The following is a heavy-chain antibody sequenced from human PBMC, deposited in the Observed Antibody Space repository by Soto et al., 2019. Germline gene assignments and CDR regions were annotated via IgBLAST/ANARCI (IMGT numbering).Heavy chain of an antibody. CDR3: ARDWSWQQKVPNY. V-gene: IGHV4-38-2*02. J-gene: IGHJ4*02. D-gene: IGHD6-13*01. CDR2: IYSTGNT. Sequence: SETLSLTCTVSGDSIRSSSYWGWIRQPPGKGLEWIGSIYSTGNTYYNPSLNSQVTISVDTSKNQFSLNVISVTAEDTAVYYCARDWSWQQKVPNYWGQGTLVTVSS. CDR1: GDSIRSSSY.